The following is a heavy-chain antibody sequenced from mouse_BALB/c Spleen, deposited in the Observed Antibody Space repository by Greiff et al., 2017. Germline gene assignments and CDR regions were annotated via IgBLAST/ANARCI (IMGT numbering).Heavy chain of an antibody. CDR3: AREAYYFDY. CDR2: ISSGGSN. CDR1: GFTFSSYA. Sequence: EVQRVESGGGLVKPGGSLKLSCAASGFTFSSYAMSWVRQTPEKRLEWVASISSGGSNYYPDSVKGRFTISRDNARNILYLQMSSLRSEDTAMYYCAREAYYFDYWGQGTTLTVSS. J-gene: IGHJ2*01. V-gene: IGHV5-6-5*01.